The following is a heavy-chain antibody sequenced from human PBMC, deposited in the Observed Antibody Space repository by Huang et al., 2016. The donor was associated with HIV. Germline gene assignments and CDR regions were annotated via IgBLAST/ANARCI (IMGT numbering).Heavy chain of an antibody. J-gene: IGHJ4*02. V-gene: IGHV4-39*02. CDR2: SYYSGRT. CDR1: GGSIRSDNYY. Sequence: QLQLQESGPGLVKPSETLSLTCTVSGGSIRSDNYYWGWIRQPPGKGLAWIGSSYYSGRTYHNPSLKRRVTITVDTSKNHFSRRMRSVTAADTAVYYCARLPGSITMIRGVITDPYWGQGTLVTVSS. D-gene: IGHD3-10*01. CDR3: ARLPGSITMIRGVITDPY.